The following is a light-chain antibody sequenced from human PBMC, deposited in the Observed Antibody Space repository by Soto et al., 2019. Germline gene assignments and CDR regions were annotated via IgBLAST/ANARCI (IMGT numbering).Light chain of an antibody. J-gene: IGLJ2*01. Sequence: QLVLTQSSSASASLGSSVKLTCTLSSGHSSYRIAWHQQQPGKAPRYLMKLEGSGSFIKGSGVPDRFSGSSSGADRYLTISNLQSEVEAHYYCETWDSSTYVVFGGGTKLTVL. CDR2: LEGSGSF. CDR3: ETWDSSTYVV. CDR1: SGHSSYR. V-gene: IGLV4-60*03.